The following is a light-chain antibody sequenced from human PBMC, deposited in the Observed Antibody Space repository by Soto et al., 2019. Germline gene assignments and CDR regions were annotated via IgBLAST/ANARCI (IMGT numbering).Light chain of an antibody. CDR2: AAS. Sequence: DIQMTQSPSSLSASVRDRVTITCRASQGISNYLAWYQQKPGKVPKLLIYAASTLQSGVPSRFSGSGSGTDVTLTISSLQPEDVATYYGQKYDSAPWTFGQGTKVEIK. CDR3: QKYDSAPWT. V-gene: IGKV1-27*01. J-gene: IGKJ1*01. CDR1: QGISNY.